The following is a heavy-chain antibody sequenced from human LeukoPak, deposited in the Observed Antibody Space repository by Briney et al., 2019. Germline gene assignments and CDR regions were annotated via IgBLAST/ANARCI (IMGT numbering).Heavy chain of an antibody. V-gene: IGHV3-7*01. Sequence: GGSLRLSCAASGFTFSNYYMSWIRQAPGKGLEWVANIKQDGSEKYYVDSVKGRFTISRDNAKNSLYLQMNSLRAEDTAVYYCARVLRFAFDPWGQGTLVTVSS. J-gene: IGHJ5*02. CDR2: IKQDGSEK. D-gene: IGHD3-3*01. CDR3: ARVLRFAFDP. CDR1: GFTFSNYY.